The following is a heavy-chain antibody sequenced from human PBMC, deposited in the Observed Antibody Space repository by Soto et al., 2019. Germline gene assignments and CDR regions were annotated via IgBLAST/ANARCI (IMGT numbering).Heavy chain of an antibody. CDR3: AKDLAAVAGPIDY. D-gene: IGHD6-19*01. Sequence: GGSLRLSCAASGFTFSSYGMHWVRQAPGKGLEWVAVISYDGSNKYYADSVKGRFTISRDNSKNTLYLQMNSLRAEDTAVYYCAKDLAAVAGPIDYWGQGTLVTVSS. CDR1: GFTFSSYG. CDR2: ISYDGSNK. V-gene: IGHV3-30*18. J-gene: IGHJ4*02.